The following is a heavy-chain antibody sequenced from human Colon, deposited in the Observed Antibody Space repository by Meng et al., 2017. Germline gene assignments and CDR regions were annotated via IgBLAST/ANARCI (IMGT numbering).Heavy chain of an antibody. CDR3: ARGVQTLDY. V-gene: IGHV1-18*01. J-gene: IGHJ4*02. D-gene: IGHD3-10*01. CDR2: ITSHNGNT. CDR1: GYTFTTYG. Sequence: QVQLVQSGAEVKKPGASVKVSCKASGYTFTTYGISWVRQAPGQGLEWMGWITSHNGNTNYAERLQGRVTMTTDTSTSTAYMELNNLKSDDTAMYYCARGVQTLDYWGQGTLVTVSS.